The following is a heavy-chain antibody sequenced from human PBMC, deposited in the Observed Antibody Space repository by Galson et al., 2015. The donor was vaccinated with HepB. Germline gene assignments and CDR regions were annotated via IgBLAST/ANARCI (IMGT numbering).Heavy chain of an antibody. Sequence: SLRLSCAASGFTFSGYSMNWVRQAPGKGLEWVSSIGTSDTYIYYADSVKGRFTISRDNAKNSLYLQMNSLRAEDTAVYYCARDLSGLDQNDAFDIWGQGTMVTVSS. CDR1: GFTFSGYS. CDR3: ARDLSGLDQNDAFDI. V-gene: IGHV3-21*01. J-gene: IGHJ3*02. CDR2: IGTSDTYI. D-gene: IGHD5-12*01.